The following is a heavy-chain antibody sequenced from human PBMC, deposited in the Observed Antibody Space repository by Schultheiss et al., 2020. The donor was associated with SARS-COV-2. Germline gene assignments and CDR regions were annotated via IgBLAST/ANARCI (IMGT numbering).Heavy chain of an antibody. CDR2: IIPIFGTA. J-gene: IGHJ5*02. V-gene: IGHV1-69*13. Sequence: SVKVSCKASGGTFSSYAISWVRQAPGQGLEWMGGIIPIFGTANYAQKFQGRVTITADESTSTAYMELSSLRSEDTAVYYCARGLDIVVVVAATGGMGWFDPWGQGTLVTVSS. CDR3: ARGLDIVVVVAATGGMGWFDP. D-gene: IGHD2-15*01. CDR1: GGTFSSYA.